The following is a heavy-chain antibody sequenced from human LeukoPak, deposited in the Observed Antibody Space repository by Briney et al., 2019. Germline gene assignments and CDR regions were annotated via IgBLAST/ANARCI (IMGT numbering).Heavy chain of an antibody. CDR3: ARVGARLGAFDI. CDR1: GFTFSSYW. V-gene: IGHV3-74*01. J-gene: IGHJ3*02. D-gene: IGHD6-25*01. Sequence: PGGSLRLSCAASGFTFSSYWMHWVRQAPGKVLVWVSRIKSDGSSTSYADSVKGRFTISRDNAKNTLYLQMNSLRAEDTAAYYCARVGARLGAFDIWGQGTMVTVSS. CDR2: IKSDGSST.